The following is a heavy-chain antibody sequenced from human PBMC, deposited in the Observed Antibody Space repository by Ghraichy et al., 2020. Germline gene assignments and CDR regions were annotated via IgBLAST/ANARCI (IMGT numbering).Heavy chain of an antibody. CDR2: IYYSGST. Sequence: GSLRLSCTVSGGSISSYYWSWIRQPPGKGLEWIGYIYYSGSTNYNPSLKSRVTISVDTSKNQFSLKLSSVTAADTAVYYCARSSGWYGDYYYGMDVWGQGTTVTVSS. J-gene: IGHJ6*02. V-gene: IGHV4-59*01. CDR3: ARSSGWYGDYYYGMDV. CDR1: GGSISSYY. D-gene: IGHD6-19*01.